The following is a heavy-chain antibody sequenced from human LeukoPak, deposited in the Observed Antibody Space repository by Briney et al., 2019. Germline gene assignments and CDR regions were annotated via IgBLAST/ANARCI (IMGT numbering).Heavy chain of an antibody. CDR1: GYTFTSYD. CDR3: ARGPRYSSSSLGYFDY. V-gene: IGHV1-8*03. D-gene: IGHD6-6*01. J-gene: IGHJ4*02. CDR2: MNPNSGNT. Sequence: GASVKVSCKASGYTFTSYDINWVRQATGQGLEWMGWMNPNSGNTGYAQKFQGRVTITRNTSISTAYMELSSLRSEDTAVYYCARGPRYSSSSLGYFDYWGQGTLVTVSS.